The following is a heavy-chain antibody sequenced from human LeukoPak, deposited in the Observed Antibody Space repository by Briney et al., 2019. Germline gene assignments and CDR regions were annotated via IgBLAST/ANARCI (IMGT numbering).Heavy chain of an antibody. D-gene: IGHD3-3*01. V-gene: IGHV4-31*03. CDR1: GGSISSGGYY. CDR2: IYYSGST. CDR3: AAFWSGYSRVYYFDY. J-gene: IGHJ4*02. Sequence: SETLSLTCTVSGGSISSGGYYWSWIRQHPGKGLEWIGYIYYSGSTYYNPSLKSRVTISVDTSKNQFSLKLSSVTAADTAVYYCAAFWSGYSRVYYFDYWGQGTLVTVPS.